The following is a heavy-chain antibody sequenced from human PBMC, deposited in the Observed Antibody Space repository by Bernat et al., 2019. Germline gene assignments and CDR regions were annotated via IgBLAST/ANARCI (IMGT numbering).Heavy chain of an antibody. Sequence: QLQLQESGPGLVKPSETLSLTCTVSGGSISSSSYYWGWIRQPPGKGLEWIGSIYYSGSTYYNPSLKSRVTISVDPSKNQFSLKVSSGNGADTAVYYWARQVYSYPRVFAWVPPIDAFDIWGQGTMVTVSS. V-gene: IGHV4-39*01. J-gene: IGHJ3*02. CDR1: GGSISSSSYY. D-gene: IGHD3-3*01. CDR3: ARQVYSYPRVFAWVPPIDAFDI. CDR2: IYYSGST.